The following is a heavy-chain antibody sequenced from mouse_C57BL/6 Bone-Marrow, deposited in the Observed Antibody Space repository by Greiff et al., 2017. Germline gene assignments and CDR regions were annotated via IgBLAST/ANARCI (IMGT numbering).Heavy chain of an antibody. Sequence: QVQLQQSGPGLVQPSQSLSITCTVSGFSFTSYGVHWVRQSPGKGLEWLGVIWSGGSTDYNADFISRKSISKDNSKSQVFVKMNSLQAEDTAIYYCASYSNYGWFAYWGQGTLVTVSA. CDR2: IWSGGST. CDR1: GFSFTSYG. D-gene: IGHD2-5*01. V-gene: IGHV2-2*01. CDR3: ASYSNYGWFAY. J-gene: IGHJ3*01.